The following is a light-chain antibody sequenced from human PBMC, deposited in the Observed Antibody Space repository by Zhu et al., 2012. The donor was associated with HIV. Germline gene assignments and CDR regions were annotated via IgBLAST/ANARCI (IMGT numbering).Light chain of an antibody. J-gene: IGKJ1*01. CDR1: QSVSSD. Sequence: EIVMTQSPATLSVSPGERATLSCRAGQSVSSDVAWYQHKRGQAPRLLIHGSSTRATGIPARFSGSGSGTDFALTISRLEPEDFAVYYCHHYDNSPRTFGQGTKVEI. CDR3: HHYDNSPRT. V-gene: IGKV3-15*01. CDR2: GSS.